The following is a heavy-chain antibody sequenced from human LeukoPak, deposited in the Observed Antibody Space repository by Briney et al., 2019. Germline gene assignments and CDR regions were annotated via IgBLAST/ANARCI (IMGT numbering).Heavy chain of an antibody. J-gene: IGHJ4*02. CDR1: GFTFDDYA. Sequence: GRSLRLSCAASGFTFDDYAMHWVRQAPGKGLEWVSGISWNSGSIGYADSVKGRFTISRDNAKNSLYLQMNSLRAEDTALYYCAKGDGSGYYKGLIDYWGQGTLVTVSS. CDR2: ISWNSGSI. V-gene: IGHV3-9*01. D-gene: IGHD3-22*01. CDR3: AKGDGSGYYKGLIDY.